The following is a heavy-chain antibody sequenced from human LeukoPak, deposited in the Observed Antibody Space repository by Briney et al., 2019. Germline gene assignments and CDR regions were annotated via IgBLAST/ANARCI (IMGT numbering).Heavy chain of an antibody. CDR3: ARDLVGSGRPFDY. V-gene: IGHV4-4*07. Sequence: SETLSLTCIVSGGSISSYFWSWIRQPAGKGLECIGRIYSSGSTNYNPSLKSRVTMSVDTSKNEFSLRLNSVTAADTAVYYCARDLVGSGRPFDYWGQGTLVTVSS. D-gene: IGHD6-19*01. CDR2: IYSSGST. CDR1: GGSISSYF. J-gene: IGHJ4*02.